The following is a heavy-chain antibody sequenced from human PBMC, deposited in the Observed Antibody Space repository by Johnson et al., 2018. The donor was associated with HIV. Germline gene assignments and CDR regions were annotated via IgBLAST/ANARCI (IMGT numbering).Heavy chain of an antibody. V-gene: IGHV3-15*01. CDR2: IKSNTDGGTT. CDR1: GFTFSNAW. J-gene: IGHJ3*02. Sequence: VQLVESGGGLVKPGGSLRLSCAASGFTFSNAWMSRVRQAPGKGLEWVGRIKSNTDGGTTDYAAPVKGRFTISRDDSKNTLYLQMNSLKTEDTAVYYCTTGSFFDIWGQGTMVTVSS. CDR3: TTGSFFDI.